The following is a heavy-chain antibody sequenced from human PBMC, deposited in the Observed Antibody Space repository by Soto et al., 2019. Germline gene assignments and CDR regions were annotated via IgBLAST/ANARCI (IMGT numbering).Heavy chain of an antibody. Sequence: SETLSLTCTVSGGSISSGGYYWSWIRQHPGKGLEWIGYIYYSGSTYYNPSLKSRVTISVDTSKNQFSLKLSSVTAADTAVYYCARGVGQLLPIQYYMDVWGKGTTVTVSS. CDR1: GGSISSGGYY. CDR3: ARGVGQLLPIQYYMDV. D-gene: IGHD3-10*01. J-gene: IGHJ6*03. V-gene: IGHV4-31*03. CDR2: IYYSGST.